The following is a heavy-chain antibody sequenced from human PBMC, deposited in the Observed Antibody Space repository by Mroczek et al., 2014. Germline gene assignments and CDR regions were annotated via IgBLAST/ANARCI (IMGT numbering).Heavy chain of an antibody. CDR2: IYYSGST. CDR1: GGSISSGGYY. V-gene: IGHV4-31*03. Sequence: QVQLQESGPGLVKPSQTLSLTCTVSGGSISSGGYYWSWIRQHPGKGLEWIGYIYYSGSTYYNPSLKSRVTISVDTSKNQFSLKLSSVTAADTAVYYCARDIEYSSSSSPAEYHWFDPWGQGTLVTVSS. J-gene: IGHJ5*02. D-gene: IGHD6-6*01. CDR3: ARDIEYSSSSSPAEYHWFDP.